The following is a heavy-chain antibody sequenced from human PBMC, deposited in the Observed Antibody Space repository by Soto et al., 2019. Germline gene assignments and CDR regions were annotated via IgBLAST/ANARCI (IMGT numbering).Heavy chain of an antibody. D-gene: IGHD3-22*01. CDR2: ISAYNGNT. CDR3: ARDGTYYYDSSHKDHDAFDI. J-gene: IGHJ3*02. V-gene: IGHV1-18*04. CDR1: GYTFTSYG. Sequence: ASVKVSCKASGYTFTSYGISWVRQAPGQGLEWMGWISAYNGNTNYAQKLQGRVTMTTDTSTSTAYMEMRSLRSDDTAVYYCARDGTYYYDSSHKDHDAFDIWGQGTMVTVSS.